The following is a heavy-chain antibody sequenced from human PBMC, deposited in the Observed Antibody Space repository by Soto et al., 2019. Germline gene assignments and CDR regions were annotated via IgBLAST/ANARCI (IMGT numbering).Heavy chain of an antibody. V-gene: IGHV4-30-2*01. CDR2: IFHSGST. J-gene: IGHJ2*01. D-gene: IGHD1-26*01. Sequence: QLQLQESGSGLVKPSQTLSLTCTVSGGSISSGGYSWSWLRQPPGKGLEWIGYIFHSGSTYYNPSLKSRVTISVDGSQNLFSLELSSVTAADSAIYYCAREGGSGSTDWYFNVWGRGTLVTVAS. CDR1: GGSISSGGYS. CDR3: AREGGSGSTDWYFNV.